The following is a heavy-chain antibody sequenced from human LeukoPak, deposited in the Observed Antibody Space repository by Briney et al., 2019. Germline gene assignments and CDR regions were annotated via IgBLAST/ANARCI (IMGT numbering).Heavy chain of an antibody. CDR2: IYYSGST. CDR3: ARRGPLRSIDY. J-gene: IGHJ4*02. Sequence: PSETLSLTCTVSGGSIRSYYWSWIRQPPGKGLEWIGYIYYSGSTNYNPSLKSRVTISVDTSKNQFSLKLSSVTAADTAVYYCARRGPLRSIDYWGQGTLVTVSS. D-gene: IGHD4-17*01. V-gene: IGHV4-59*08. CDR1: GGSIRSYY.